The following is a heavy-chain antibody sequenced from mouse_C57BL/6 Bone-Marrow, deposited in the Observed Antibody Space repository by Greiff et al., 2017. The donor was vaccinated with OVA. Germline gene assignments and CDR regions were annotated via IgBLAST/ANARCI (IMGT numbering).Heavy chain of an antibody. CDR1: GYSITSGYY. J-gene: IGHJ3*01. CDR2: ISYDGSN. CDR3: ARKYSNLFAY. D-gene: IGHD2-5*01. V-gene: IGHV3-6*01. Sequence: EVKLQESGPGLVKPSQSLSLTCSVTGYSITSGYYWNWIRQFPGNKLEWMGYISYDGSNNYNPSLKNRISITRDTSKNQFFLKLNSVTTEDTATYYCARKYSNLFAYWGQGTLVTVSA.